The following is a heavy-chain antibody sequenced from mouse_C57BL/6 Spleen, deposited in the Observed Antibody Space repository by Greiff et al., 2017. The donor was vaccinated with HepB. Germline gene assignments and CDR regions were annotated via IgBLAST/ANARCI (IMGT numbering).Heavy chain of an antibody. D-gene: IGHD1-1*01. CDR3: ARGHYGSSLYYYAMDY. CDR1: GYTFTDYN. V-gene: IGHV1-18*01. J-gene: IGHJ4*01. CDR2: INPNNGGT. Sequence: EVQLQQSGPELVKPGASVKIPCKASGYTFTDYNMDWVKQSHGESLEWIGDINPNNGGTIYNQKFKGKATLTVDTSSSTAYMELRSLTSEDTAVYDCARGHYGSSLYYYAMDYWGQGTSVTVSS.